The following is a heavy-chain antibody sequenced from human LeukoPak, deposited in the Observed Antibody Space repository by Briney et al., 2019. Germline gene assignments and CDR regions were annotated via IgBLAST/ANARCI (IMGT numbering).Heavy chain of an antibody. V-gene: IGHV3-48*03. D-gene: IGHD3-16*01. CDR3: ARGGGIDY. CDR2: ISDSGNTI. Sequence: GGSLRLSCAASGFTFSRYAMYWARQAPGKGLEWVSYISDSGNTIYYADSVKGRFTISRDNAKNSLYLQMNSLRAEDTAVYYCARGGGIDYWGQGTLVTVSS. J-gene: IGHJ4*02. CDR1: GFTFSRYA.